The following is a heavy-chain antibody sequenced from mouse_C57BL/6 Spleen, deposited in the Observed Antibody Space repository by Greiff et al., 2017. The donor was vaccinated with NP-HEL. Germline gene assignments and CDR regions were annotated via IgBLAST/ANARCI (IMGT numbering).Heavy chain of an antibody. J-gene: IGHJ2*01. V-gene: IGHV14-4*01. CDR2: IDPENGDT. D-gene: IGHD2-5*01. CDR1: GFNIKDDY. CDR3: TVYYSNYLDY. Sequence: EVQLQQSGAELVRPGASVKLSCTASGFNIKDDYMHWVKQRPEQGLEWIGWIDPENGDTEYASKFQGKATITADTSSNTAYLQLSSLTSDDTAVYYCTVYYSNYLDYWGQGTTLTVSS.